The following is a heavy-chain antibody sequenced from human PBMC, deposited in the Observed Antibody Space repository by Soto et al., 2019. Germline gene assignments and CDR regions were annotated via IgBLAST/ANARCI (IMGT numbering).Heavy chain of an antibody. Sequence: QITLKESGPTLVKPTQTLTLTCTFSGFSLSTSGVGVGWIRQPPGKALEWLALIYWDDDKRYSPSLKSRFTNSKDTSKNQVLLKMNNMDPVDTATYYCAHIFNSNSGSYRYFDYWGQGTLVTVSS. J-gene: IGHJ4*02. V-gene: IGHV2-5*02. D-gene: IGHD3-16*02. CDR1: GFSLSTSGVG. CDR3: AHIFNSNSGSYRYFDY. CDR2: IYWDDDK.